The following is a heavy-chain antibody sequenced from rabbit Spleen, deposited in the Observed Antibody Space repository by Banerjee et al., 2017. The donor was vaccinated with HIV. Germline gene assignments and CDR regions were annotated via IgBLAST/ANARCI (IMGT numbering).Heavy chain of an antibody. CDR1: GFDFGNNG. J-gene: IGHJ4*01. D-gene: IGHD4-1*01. Sequence: QEQLVESGGGLVQPGGSLTLTCKASGFDFGNNGMCWVRQAPGKGPEWIACIVNGDGNTYYASWVNGRFTISRSTSLATVTLQVTSLTAADTATYFCAREGGILVAGAFNLWGQGTLVTVS. CDR2: IVNGDGNT. V-gene: IGHV1S47*01. CDR3: AREGGILVAGAFNL.